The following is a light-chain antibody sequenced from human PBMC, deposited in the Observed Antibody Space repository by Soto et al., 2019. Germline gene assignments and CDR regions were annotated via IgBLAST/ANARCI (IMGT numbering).Light chain of an antibody. J-gene: IGKJ5*01. CDR2: GAS. CDR1: QSVSSN. Sequence: EIVMTQSPATLSVSPGERATLSCRAGQSVSSNLAWYQQKPGQAPSLLIYGASTRATGTPARSSGSGSGTDFTLTISSLEPEDFAVYYCQQRFNWQVTFGQGTRLEIK. V-gene: IGKV3-15*01. CDR3: QQRFNWQVT.